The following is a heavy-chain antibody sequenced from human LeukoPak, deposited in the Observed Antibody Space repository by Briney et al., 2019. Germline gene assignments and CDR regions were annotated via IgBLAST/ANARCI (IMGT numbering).Heavy chain of an antibody. J-gene: IGHJ4*02. CDR1: GFSFITYW. D-gene: IGHD3-10*01. Sequence: PGGSLRLSCAASGFSFITYWMGWVRQAPRKGLEWVANIRHDGGETYYVGSVKGRFTISRDNAKNSLYLQMNSLRAEDTAVYYCARGLMVRGVIDYWGQGTLVTVSS. CDR3: ARGLMVRGVIDY. CDR2: IRHDGGET. V-gene: IGHV3-7*01.